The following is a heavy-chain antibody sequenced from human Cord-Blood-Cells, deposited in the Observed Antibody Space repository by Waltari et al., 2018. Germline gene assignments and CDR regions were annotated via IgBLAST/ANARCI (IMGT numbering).Heavy chain of an antibody. V-gene: IGHV4-34*01. CDR3: ARMVSVRGVIFDY. CDR1: GGSFSGYY. CDR2: INHSGST. J-gene: IGHJ4*02. Sequence: QVQLQQWGAGLLKPSETLSLTCAVYGGSFSGYYWSWIRQPPGKGLEWIGEINHSGSTDYNPSLKRRFTISVDTSKNQVPLQRSSVTVADTAVYYCARMVSVRGVIFDYLGQGTLVTVSS. D-gene: IGHD3-10*01.